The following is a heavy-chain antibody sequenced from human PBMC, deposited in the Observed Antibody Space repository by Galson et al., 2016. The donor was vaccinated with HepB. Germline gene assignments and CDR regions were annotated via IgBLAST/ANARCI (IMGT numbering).Heavy chain of an antibody. J-gene: IGHJ6*02. V-gene: IGHV1-46*03. CDR3: ARGRYYGMGV. Sequence: SVKISCKASGYTFTNYNMHWVRQAPGQGLEWMGIINPSAGSTSYAQKFQGRVTMTRDTSTSTVYMELSSLRTEDTAVYYCARGRYYGMGVWGQGTTVTVSS. CDR1: GYTFTNYN. CDR2: INPSAGST.